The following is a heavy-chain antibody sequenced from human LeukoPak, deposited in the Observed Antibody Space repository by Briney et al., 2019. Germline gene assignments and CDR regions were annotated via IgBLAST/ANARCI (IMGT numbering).Heavy chain of an antibody. CDR3: ARDYFGLGSYFGTGDY. V-gene: IGHV1-18*01. CDR2: ISVQNGNT. CDR1: GGTFSSYA. Sequence: ASVKVSCKASGGTFSSYAINWVRQAPGQGLEWMGWISVQNGNTKYAQNVQGRVTMTTDTSTETAYMELRTLRSDDTAVYYCARDYFGLGSYFGTGDYWGQGTLVTVSS. J-gene: IGHJ4*02. D-gene: IGHD3-10*01.